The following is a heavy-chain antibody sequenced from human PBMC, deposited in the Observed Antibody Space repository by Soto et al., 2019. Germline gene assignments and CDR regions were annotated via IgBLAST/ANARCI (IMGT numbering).Heavy chain of an antibody. V-gene: IGHV4-31*03. CDR2: VSPGGTT. J-gene: IGHJ6*02. CDR3: ARDRGSYGMDV. CDR1: GDSISVGYY. Sequence: QVQLQESGPGLVKPSQTLSLTCTVSGDSISVGYYWSWIRQHPGKGLEWIGYVSPGGTTYYNPSLKSRVSISTDRSKNQFSLEVSSVTAADTAVYYCARDRGSYGMDVWGQGTTVTVSS.